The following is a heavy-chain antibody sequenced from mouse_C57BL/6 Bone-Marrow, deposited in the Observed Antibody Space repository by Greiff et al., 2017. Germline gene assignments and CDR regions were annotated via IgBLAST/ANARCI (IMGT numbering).Heavy chain of an antibody. D-gene: IGHD2-3*01. Sequence: QVQLQQSGAELVKPGASVKLSCKASGYTFTSYWMQWVKQRPGQGLEWIGMIHPNSGSTNYNEKFKSKATLTVDKSSSTAYMQLSSLTSEGSAVYYCARWLLLYWYFDVWGTGTTVTVSS. V-gene: IGHV1-64*01. CDR1: GYTFTSYW. CDR2: IHPNSGST. CDR3: ARWLLLYWYFDV. J-gene: IGHJ1*03.